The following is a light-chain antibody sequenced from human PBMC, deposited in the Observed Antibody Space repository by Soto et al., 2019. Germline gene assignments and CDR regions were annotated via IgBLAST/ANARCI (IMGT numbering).Light chain of an antibody. CDR1: SNDVGAYHF. V-gene: IGLV2-14*03. CDR2: DDE. CDR3: SSYVTDDTYV. J-gene: IGLJ1*01. Sequence: QSALTQPASVSGSPGQSIAISCTGTSNDVGAYHFVSWFQQHPGKAPKLIIYDDENRPSGVSARFSASKSGNTASLTISGLQAEDEADYYCSSYVTDDTYVFGSGTKLTVL.